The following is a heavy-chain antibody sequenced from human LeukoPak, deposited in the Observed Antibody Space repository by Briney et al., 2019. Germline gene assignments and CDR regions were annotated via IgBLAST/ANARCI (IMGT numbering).Heavy chain of an antibody. CDR1: GGSISSSSYY. J-gene: IGHJ3*02. CDR2: IYYSGST. D-gene: IGHD3-22*01. Sequence: SETLSLTCTVSGGSISSSSYYWGWIRQPPGKGLEWIGSIYYSGSTYYNPSLKSRVTISVDTSKNQFSLKLSSVTAADTAVYYCARPYYSDSSGYAFDIWGQGTMVTVSS. V-gene: IGHV4-39*01. CDR3: ARPYYSDSSGYAFDI.